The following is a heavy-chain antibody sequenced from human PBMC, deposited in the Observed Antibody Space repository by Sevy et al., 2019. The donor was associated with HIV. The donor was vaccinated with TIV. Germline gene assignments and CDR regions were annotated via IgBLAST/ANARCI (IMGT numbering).Heavy chain of an antibody. Sequence: GGSLRLSCAASGFTISSYGMHWVRQAPGKGLEWVAVISYDGSNKYYADSVKGRFTISRDNSKNTLYLQMNSLRAEDTAVYYCAKISSTLDTAMVTYYYGMDVWGQGTTVTVSS. V-gene: IGHV3-30*18. CDR2: ISYDGSNK. D-gene: IGHD5-18*01. CDR1: GFTISSYG. CDR3: AKISSTLDTAMVTYYYGMDV. J-gene: IGHJ6*02.